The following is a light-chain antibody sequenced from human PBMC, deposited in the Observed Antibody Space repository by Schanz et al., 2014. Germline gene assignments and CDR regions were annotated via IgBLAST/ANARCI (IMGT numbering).Light chain of an antibody. CDR1: SSDIGGYDY. Sequence: QSVLTQPASMSGSPGQSITISCNGSSSDIGGYDYVSWYRQYPGKAPKLMIYDVFNRPSGVSNRFSGSKSGNTASLTISGLQAEDEADYYCCSYAGDNTLRFGGGTKLTVL. J-gene: IGLJ3*02. CDR3: CSYAGDNTLR. CDR2: DVF. V-gene: IGLV2-23*02.